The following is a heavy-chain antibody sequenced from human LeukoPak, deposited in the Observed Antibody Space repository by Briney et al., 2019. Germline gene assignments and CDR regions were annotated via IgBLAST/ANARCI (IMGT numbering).Heavy chain of an antibody. J-gene: IGHJ6*03. CDR1: GFTFSSYW. CDR3: AREGSDWNYYYYMDV. D-gene: IGHD6-19*01. V-gene: IGHV3-7*01. CDR2: IKQDGSEK. Sequence: PGGSLRLSCAASGFTFSSYWMTWVRQAPGKGLEWVVNIKQDGSEKYYVDSVKGRFTISRDNAKNSLYLQINSLRAEDTAVYYCAREGSDWNYYYYMDVWGKGTTVTISS.